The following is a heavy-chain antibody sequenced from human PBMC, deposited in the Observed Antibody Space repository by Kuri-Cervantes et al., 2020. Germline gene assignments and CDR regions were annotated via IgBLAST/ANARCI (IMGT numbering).Heavy chain of an antibody. CDR3: ARDHTGYSSGWYNY. CDR1: GFTFSSYW. Sequence: GEAPKISCAASGFTFSSYWMSWVRQAPGKGLEWVANIKQDGSEKYYVDSVKGRFTISRDNAKNSLYLQMNSLRAEATAVYYCARDHTGYSSGWYNYWGQGTLVTVSS. CDR2: IKQDGSEK. J-gene: IGHJ4*02. V-gene: IGHV3-7*01. D-gene: IGHD6-19*01.